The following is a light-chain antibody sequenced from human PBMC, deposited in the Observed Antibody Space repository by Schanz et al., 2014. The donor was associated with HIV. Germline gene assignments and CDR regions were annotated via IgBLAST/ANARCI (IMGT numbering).Light chain of an antibody. Sequence: QTVVTQEPSLTVSPGGTVTLTCGSSTGAVTSGHYAYWFQQKPGQAPRTLIHDTNNRHSWTPARFSGSLLGGKAALTLLGAQPEDEADYYCLLSYSAARQVVFGGGTKLTVL. J-gene: IGLJ2*01. CDR3: LLSYSAARQVV. CDR1: TGAVTSGHY. V-gene: IGLV7-46*02. CDR2: DTN.